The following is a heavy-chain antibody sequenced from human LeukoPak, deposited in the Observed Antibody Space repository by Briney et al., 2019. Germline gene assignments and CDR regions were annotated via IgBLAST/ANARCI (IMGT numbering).Heavy chain of an antibody. J-gene: IGHJ4*02. Sequence: PGRSLRLSCAASGFTFSHYGMHWVRQAPGTGLEWVAVISNDGSYKDYVNSVKGRFTISRDNSKNTLYLQMNSLTIEDTAVYYYAKDSPSGFDYWGQGILVTVSS. CDR1: GFTFSHYG. CDR3: AKDSPSGFDY. V-gene: IGHV3-30*18. D-gene: IGHD3-10*01. CDR2: ISNDGSYK.